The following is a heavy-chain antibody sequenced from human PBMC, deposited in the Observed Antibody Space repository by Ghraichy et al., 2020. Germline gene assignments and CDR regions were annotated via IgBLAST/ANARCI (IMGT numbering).Heavy chain of an antibody. CDR2: LSSSSSII. D-gene: IGHD2-8*01. Sequence: GGSLRLSCAASGFTFSSHSMNWVRQAPGKGLEWVSHLSSSSSIIYYADSVKGRFTISRDNAYNSLYLQMNSLRDEDTAVYYCVRAPLISTKYYFDYWGQGTLVTVSS. V-gene: IGHV3-48*02. CDR1: GFTFSSHS. CDR3: VRAPLISTKYYFDY. J-gene: IGHJ4*02.